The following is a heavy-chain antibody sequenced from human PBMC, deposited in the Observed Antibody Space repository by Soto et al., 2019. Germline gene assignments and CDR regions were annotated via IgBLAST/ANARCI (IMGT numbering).Heavy chain of an antibody. CDR2: IDWNDDK. CDR3: ARVKWIGAEAYFKD. Sequence: SGPTLVNPTQTLTLTCTISGFSLSTDGMCVSWIRQPPGKALEWLARIDWNDDKYYSTSLKTRLTISKDTSKNQAVLTMTKLDAADTAAYYCARVKWIGAEAYFKDWGEGTVLTVSS. V-gene: IGHV2-70*11. J-gene: IGHJ1*01. D-gene: IGHD6-19*01. CDR1: GFSLSTDGMC.